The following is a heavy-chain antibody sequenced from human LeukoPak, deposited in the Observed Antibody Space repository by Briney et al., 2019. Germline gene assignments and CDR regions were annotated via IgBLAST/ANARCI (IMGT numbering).Heavy chain of an antibody. J-gene: IGHJ4*02. CDR1: GFTFSSYG. CDR3: ARDCTAGRHFDWGYFDY. CDR2: IWYDGSNK. Sequence: PGGSLRLSCAASGFTFSSYGMHWVRQAPGKGLEWVAVIWYDGSNKYYADSVKGRFTISRDNSKNTLYLQMNSLRAEDTAVYYCARDCTAGRHFDWGYFDYWGQGTLVTVSS. V-gene: IGHV3-33*01. D-gene: IGHD3-9*01.